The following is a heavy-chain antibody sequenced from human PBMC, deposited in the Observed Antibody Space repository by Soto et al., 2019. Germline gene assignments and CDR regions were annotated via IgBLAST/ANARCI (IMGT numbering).Heavy chain of an antibody. CDR2: INAGNGNT. CDR1: GYTFTSYA. J-gene: IGHJ3*02. V-gene: IGHV1-3*01. CDR3: ARGLTMIVVVPAAFDI. Sequence: ASVKVSCKASGYTFTSYAMHWVRQAPGQRLEWMGWINAGNGNTKYSQKFQGRVTITRDTSASTAYMELSSLRSEDTAVYYCARGLTMIVVVPAAFDIWGQGTMVTVS. D-gene: IGHD3-22*01.